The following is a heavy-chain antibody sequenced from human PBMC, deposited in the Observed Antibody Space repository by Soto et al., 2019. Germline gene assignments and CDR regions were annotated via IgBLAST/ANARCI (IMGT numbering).Heavy chain of an antibody. CDR2: ISYDGSKK. CDR3: ARARESGSYVEDYGMDV. V-gene: IGHV3-30-3*01. J-gene: IGHJ6*02. CDR1: GFTFSSYA. Sequence: GGSLRLSCAAPGFTFSSYAMHWVRQAPGKGLEWVAVISYDGSKKYYADSVTGRFTISRDNSKNTLYLQIRNLRAEDTALSYCARARESGSYVEDYGMDVWGQGTTVTVSS. D-gene: IGHD1-26*01.